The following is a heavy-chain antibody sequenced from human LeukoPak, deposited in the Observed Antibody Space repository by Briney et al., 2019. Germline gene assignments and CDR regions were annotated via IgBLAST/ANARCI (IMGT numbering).Heavy chain of an antibody. CDR3: AKDLWSSGSYRVFEY. D-gene: IGHD1-26*01. CDR2: VSYDATNK. J-gene: IGHJ4*02. Sequence: AGGSLRLSCAASGXTFSSYWMDWVRQAPGKGLEWVAVVSYDATNKYYGDSVKGRFTLSRDNSKNTVYLQMNSLRAEDTAVYYSAKDLWSSGSYRVFEYWGQGTLVTVSS. V-gene: IGHV3-30*18. CDR1: GXTFSSYW.